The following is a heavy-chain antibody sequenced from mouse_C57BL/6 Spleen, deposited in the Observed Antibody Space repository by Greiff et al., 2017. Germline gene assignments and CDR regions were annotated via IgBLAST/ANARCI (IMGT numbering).Heavy chain of an antibody. Sequence: QVQLQQPGAELVMPGASVKLSCKASGYTFTSYWMHWVKQRPGQGLEWIGEIDPSDSYTNYNQKFKGKSTLTVDKSSSTAYMQLSSLPSEDSAVYYCARPFITTVVAHWYFDVWGTGTTVTVSS. CDR3: ARPFITTVVAHWYFDV. CDR1: GYTFTSYW. D-gene: IGHD1-1*01. CDR2: IDPSDSYT. V-gene: IGHV1-69*01. J-gene: IGHJ1*03.